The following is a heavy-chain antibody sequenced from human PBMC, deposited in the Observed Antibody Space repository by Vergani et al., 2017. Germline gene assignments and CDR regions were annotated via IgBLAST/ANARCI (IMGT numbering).Heavy chain of an antibody. CDR3: ARDRDEGPYFDY. Sequence: QVQLVQSGAEVKKPGASVKVSCKASGYTFTGYYMHWVRQAPGQGLEWMGWINPNSGGPNYAQKFQGRVTMTRDTYISTAYMGLSRLRADDTAVYYCARDRDEGPYFDYWGQGTLVTVSS. CDR1: GYTFTGYY. D-gene: IGHD5-24*01. CDR2: INPNSGGP. V-gene: IGHV1-2*02. J-gene: IGHJ4*02.